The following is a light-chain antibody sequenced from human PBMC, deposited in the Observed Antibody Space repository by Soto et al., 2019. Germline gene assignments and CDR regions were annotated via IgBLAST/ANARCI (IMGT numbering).Light chain of an antibody. J-gene: IGKJ1*01. CDR1: QTISSW. V-gene: IGKV1-5*03. CDR2: KAS. Sequence: DIQMTQSPSTLSGSVGDRVTITCRASQTISSWLAWYQQKPGKAPKLLIYKASTLKSGVPSRFSGSGSGTEFTLTISSLQPDDFATYYYQHYNSYSEEFGQGTKLDIK. CDR3: QHYNSYSEE.